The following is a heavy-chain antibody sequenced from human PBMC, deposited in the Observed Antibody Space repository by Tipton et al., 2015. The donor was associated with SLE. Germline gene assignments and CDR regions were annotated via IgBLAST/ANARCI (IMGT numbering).Heavy chain of an antibody. V-gene: IGHV4-34*01. CDR1: GGSFSGYY. Sequence: GLVKPSETLSLTCAVYGGSFSGYYWSGIRQPPGKGLEWIGEINHSGSTNYNPSLKSRVTISVDTSKNQFSLKLSSVTAADTAVYYCARSRHGSFDYWGQGTLVTVSS. CDR2: INHSGST. CDR3: ARSRHGSFDY. D-gene: IGHD3-10*01. J-gene: IGHJ4*02.